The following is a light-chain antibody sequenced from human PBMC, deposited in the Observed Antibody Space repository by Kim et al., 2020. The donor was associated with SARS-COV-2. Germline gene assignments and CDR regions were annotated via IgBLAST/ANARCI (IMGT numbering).Light chain of an antibody. Sequence: SASPETTAIITCAGDILGDKVACWYQQKARQSPVLVIYQASKRPSGIPELFSGSNSRNTATLTIRGTQAMDEADYYCQAWDSSTVVFGGGTQLTVL. V-gene: IGLV3-1*01. J-gene: IGLJ2*01. CDR1: ILGDKV. CDR3: QAWDSSTVV. CDR2: QAS.